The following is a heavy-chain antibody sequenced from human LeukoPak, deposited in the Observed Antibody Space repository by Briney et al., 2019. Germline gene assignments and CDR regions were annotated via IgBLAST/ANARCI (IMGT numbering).Heavy chain of an antibody. V-gene: IGHV4-4*07. CDR3: ARDRYYYDSRFAFDI. J-gene: IGHJ3*02. CDR2: IYTSGST. Sequence: SETLSLTCTVSGGSISSSYWSWIRQPAGKGLEWIGRIYTSGSTNYNPSLKSRVTMSVDTSKNQFSLKLSSVTAADTAVYYCARDRYYYDSRFAFDIWGQGTMVTVSS. D-gene: IGHD3-22*01. CDR1: GGSISSSY.